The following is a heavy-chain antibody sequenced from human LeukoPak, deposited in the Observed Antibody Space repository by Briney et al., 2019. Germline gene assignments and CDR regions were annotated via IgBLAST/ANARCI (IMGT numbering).Heavy chain of an antibody. CDR1: GYSFTIYS. CDR2: ISAYNGNT. V-gene: IGHV1-18*01. CDR3: ARDDGGSADDWSAA. Sequence: AAAKDSCKDPGYSFTIYSTSWGRHTPGQGLEWRGWISAYNGNTNYAQKLQGRVTMTTPTSTRTANMELRSLRTDGTAVYCWARDDGGSADDWSAAWRQGCLVTV. D-gene: IGHD4-23*01. J-gene: IGHJ5*01.